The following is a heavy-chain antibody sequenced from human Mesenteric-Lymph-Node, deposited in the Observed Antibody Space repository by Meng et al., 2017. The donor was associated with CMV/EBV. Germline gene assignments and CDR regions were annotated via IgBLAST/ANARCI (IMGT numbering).Heavy chain of an antibody. V-gene: IGHV4-34*01. D-gene: IGHD4-23*01. CDR3: ARHQRWLKSEGGFNY. CDR2: INHSGST. Sequence: QGHLQQLGAGLFKPAETLSLTCCLYCGYFSGYYWSWIRQPPGKGLEWIGEINHSGSTNYNPSLKSRVTISVDTSKNQFSLKLSSVTAADTAVYYCARHQRWLKSEGGFNYWGQGTLVTVSS. J-gene: IGHJ4*02. CDR1: CGYFSGYY.